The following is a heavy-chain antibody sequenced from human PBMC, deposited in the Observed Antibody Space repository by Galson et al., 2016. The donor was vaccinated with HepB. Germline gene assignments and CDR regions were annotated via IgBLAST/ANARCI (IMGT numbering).Heavy chain of an antibody. D-gene: IGHD3-16*01. Sequence: SVKVSCKASGYAFTTYVMHWVRQAPGQGLEWMGKINPVAGGTDYAQKFQGRVTMTRDRSTTTVYLELTGLRLEDTAVYFCARVGQIRFPPKRLALMDVWGQGTTVTVSS. J-gene: IGHJ6*02. CDR3: ARVGQIRFPPKRLALMDV. CDR1: GYAFTTYV. CDR2: INPVAGGT. V-gene: IGHV1-46*01.